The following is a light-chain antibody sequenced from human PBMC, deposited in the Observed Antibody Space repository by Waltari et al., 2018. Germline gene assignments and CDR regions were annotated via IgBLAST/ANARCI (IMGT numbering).Light chain of an antibody. V-gene: IGLV2-14*03. CDR1: TSDVGGYNY. J-gene: IGLJ2*01. CDR3: SSYTSSNPV. Sequence: SPGQSITISCTGTTSDVGGYNYVSWYQQHPGKAPKLIIFDVSYRPSGVSSRFSGSKSGNTASLTISGLQTEDEADYYCSSYTSSNPVFGGGTKLTVL. CDR2: DVS.